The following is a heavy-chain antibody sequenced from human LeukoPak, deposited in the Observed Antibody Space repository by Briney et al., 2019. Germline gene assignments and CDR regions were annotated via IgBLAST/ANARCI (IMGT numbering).Heavy chain of an antibody. D-gene: IGHD3-9*01. J-gene: IGHJ4*02. CDR1: GGSFSGYY. CDR3: ARGGYFDWLSGYDY. V-gene: IGHV4-34*01. CDR2: INHSGST. Sequence: PSETLSLTCAVYGGSFSGYYWGWIRQPPGKGLEWIGEINHSGSTNYNPSLKSRVTISVDTSKNQFSLKLSSVTAADTAVYYCARGGYFDWLSGYDYWGQGTLVTVSS.